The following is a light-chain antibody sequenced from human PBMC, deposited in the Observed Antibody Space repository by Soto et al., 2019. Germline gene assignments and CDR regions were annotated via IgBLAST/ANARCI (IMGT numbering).Light chain of an antibody. V-gene: IGLV2-14*01. Sequence: QSVLTQPASVSGSPGQSITISCTGTSSDVGGYNYVSWYQQHPGKAPKLMIYEVSNRPSGVSNRFSGSKSGNTASLTVSGLQAEDEADYYCSSYAGSNILGVFGTGTKLTVL. CDR2: EVS. CDR1: SSDVGGYNY. J-gene: IGLJ1*01. CDR3: SSYAGSNILGV.